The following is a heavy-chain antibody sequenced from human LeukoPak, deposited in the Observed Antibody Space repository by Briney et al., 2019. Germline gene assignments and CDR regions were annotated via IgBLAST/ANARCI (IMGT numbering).Heavy chain of an antibody. CDR3: ARDDIVVVPAALYNWFDP. CDR1: GGSISSYY. V-gene: IGHV4-59*12. CDR2: IYYSGST. J-gene: IGHJ5*02. D-gene: IGHD2-2*01. Sequence: SETLSLTCTVSGGSISSYYWSWIRQPPGEGLEWIGDIYYSGSTNYNPSLKSRVTISVDTSKNQFSLKLSSVTAAETAVYYCARDDIVVVPAALYNWFDPWGQGTLVTVSS.